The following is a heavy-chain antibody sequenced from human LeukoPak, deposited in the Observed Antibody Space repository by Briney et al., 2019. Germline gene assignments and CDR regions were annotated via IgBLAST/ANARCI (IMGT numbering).Heavy chain of an antibody. CDR2: ISAYNGNT. D-gene: IGHD1-20*01. Sequence: ASVKVSCKASGYTFTSYGISWVRQAPGQGLEWMGWISAYNGNTNYAQKLQGRVTMTTDTSTSTTYMELRSLRSDDTAVYYCARDHPSITGNIYFDYWGQGTLVTVSS. V-gene: IGHV1-18*01. CDR3: ARDHPSITGNIYFDY. CDR1: GYTFTSYG. J-gene: IGHJ4*02.